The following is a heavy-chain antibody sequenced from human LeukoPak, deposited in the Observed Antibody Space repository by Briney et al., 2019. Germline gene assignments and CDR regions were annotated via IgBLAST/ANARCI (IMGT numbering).Heavy chain of an antibody. V-gene: IGHV3-33*01. CDR3: ARGQSDAFVI. J-gene: IGHJ3*02. Sequence: SGGSLSLSCAAPGFSFSNYIVHGVRQAPGKGLEWMAIIWYDGSYKYYADSVKGRFTISRDNSKNTLYLQGNSLTAEDTAVYYFARGQSDAFVIWGHGTMVTVSS. CDR1: GFSFSNYI. CDR2: IWYDGSYK.